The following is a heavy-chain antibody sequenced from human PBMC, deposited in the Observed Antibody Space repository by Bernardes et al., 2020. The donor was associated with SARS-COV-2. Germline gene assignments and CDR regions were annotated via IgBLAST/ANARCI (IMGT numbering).Heavy chain of an antibody. CDR1: GFNFTGSA. CDR3: TGDYLY. CDR2: IRSKPKGYAT. Sequence: GGSLRLSCAASGFNFTGSAIQWVRQPSGKGLEWIGRIRSKPKGYATTYAASRKGRFVISRDDSRNTAYLQIHSLKIEDTAVYYCTGDYLYWDQGTLVSVSS. J-gene: IGHJ4*02. V-gene: IGHV3-73*01. D-gene: IGHD4-17*01.